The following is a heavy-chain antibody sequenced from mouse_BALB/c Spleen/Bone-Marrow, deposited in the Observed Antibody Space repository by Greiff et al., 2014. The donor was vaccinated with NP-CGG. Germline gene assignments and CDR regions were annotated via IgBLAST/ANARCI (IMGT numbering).Heavy chain of an antibody. V-gene: IGHV1S81*02. CDR1: GYSFTSYW. CDR2: ISPSNGRS. CDR3: TRSELRRGGYALDY. D-gene: IGHD2-12*01. Sequence: QVQLQQPRAELVKPGASVKLSCKASGYSFTSYWMHWVKQRPGQGPEWIGEISPSNGRSNYNEKFKSKATLTVDKSSSTAYMQLSGLTSEDSAVYYCTRSELRRGGYALDYWGLGTSVTVSS. J-gene: IGHJ4*01.